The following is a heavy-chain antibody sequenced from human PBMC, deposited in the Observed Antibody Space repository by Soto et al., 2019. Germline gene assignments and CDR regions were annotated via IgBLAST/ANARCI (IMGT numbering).Heavy chain of an antibody. Sequence: QVQLVQSGAEVKKPGASVKVSCKASGYTFTSYGISWVRQAPGQGLEWMGWISAYNGNTNYAQKLQGRVTMTTDTSTSTAYMELRSLRSDDTAVYYCARDPTPHYYDNSGYFQGNWFDPWGQGTLVIVSS. D-gene: IGHD3-22*01. CDR2: ISAYNGNT. CDR1: GYTFTSYG. CDR3: ARDPTPHYYDNSGYFQGNWFDP. J-gene: IGHJ5*02. V-gene: IGHV1-18*04.